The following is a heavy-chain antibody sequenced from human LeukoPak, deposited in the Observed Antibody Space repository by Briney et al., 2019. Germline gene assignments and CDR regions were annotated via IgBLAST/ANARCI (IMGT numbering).Heavy chain of an antibody. CDR3: ARYCSSTSCTYYYYGMDV. J-gene: IGHJ6*04. CDR1: GGSISSGGYY. V-gene: IGHV4-31*03. Sequence: PSETLSLTCTVSGGSISSGGYYWSWIRQHPGKGLEWIGYIYYSGSTYYNPSLKSRVTISVDTSKNQFSLKLSSVTAADTAVYCCARYCSSTSCTYYYYGMDVWGKGTTVTVSS. D-gene: IGHD2-2*01. CDR2: IYYSGST.